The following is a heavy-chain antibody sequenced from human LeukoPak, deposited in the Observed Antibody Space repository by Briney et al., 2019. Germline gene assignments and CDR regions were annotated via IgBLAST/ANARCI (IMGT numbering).Heavy chain of an antibody. CDR1: GFTLSSYW. D-gene: IGHD3-22*01. CDR3: ARAPSEIGGYYPEYFRH. J-gene: IGHJ1*01. CDR2: IKSDGST. Sequence: GGSLRLSCAASGFTLSSYWMHWVRQAPGKGLVWVSRIKSDGSTNYADSVKGRFTISRDNAKNTLSLQMNSLRAEDTGVYYCARAPSEIGGYYPEYFRHWGQGTLVTVSS. V-gene: IGHV3-74*01.